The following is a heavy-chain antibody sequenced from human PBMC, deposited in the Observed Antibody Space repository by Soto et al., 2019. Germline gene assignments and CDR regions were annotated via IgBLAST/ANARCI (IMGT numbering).Heavy chain of an antibody. D-gene: IGHD3-22*01. CDR3: VKDPLLYDSRPGGASHI. CDR1: GFTFSSYG. J-gene: IGHJ3*02. V-gene: IGHV3-30*18. Sequence: QVQLVESGGGVVQPGRSLRLSCAASGFTFSSYGMHWVRQAPGKGLEWVAVISYDGSNKYYADSVKGRFTISRDNSKNTVILQMNSLKAEDTALYYCVKDPLLYDSRPGGASHIWGQGTMVTVSS. CDR2: ISYDGSNK.